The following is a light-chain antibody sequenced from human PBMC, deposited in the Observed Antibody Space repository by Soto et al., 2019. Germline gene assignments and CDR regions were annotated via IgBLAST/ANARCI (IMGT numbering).Light chain of an antibody. CDR1: QSVSSSS. CDR2: GTS. Sequence: ETVLTQSPGTLSLSPGERATLSCRASQSVSSSSLAWYQQRPGQAPRLLIYGTSSRATGIPDRFSGSGSGTDFTLTISRLEPEDFAVYFCQRYGSSPLIPFGQVRRLEI. CDR3: QRYGSSPLIP. V-gene: IGKV3-20*01. J-gene: IGKJ5*01.